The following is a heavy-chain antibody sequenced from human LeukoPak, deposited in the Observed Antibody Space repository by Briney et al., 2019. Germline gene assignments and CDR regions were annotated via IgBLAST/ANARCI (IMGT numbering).Heavy chain of an antibody. CDR2: VSATSTFI. J-gene: IGHJ6*02. CDR1: GFTFSRHH. D-gene: IGHD2-21*01. CDR3: ATIPTGGLVRAGVIDV. Sequence: GGSLRLSCSASGFTFSRHHMTWVRQAPGKGLEWVSSVSATSTFIEDADSVKGRFTISRDNAKNSVYLQMDSLKDEDTAVYYCATIPTGGLVRAGVIDVWGQGTTATVSS. V-gene: IGHV3-21*01.